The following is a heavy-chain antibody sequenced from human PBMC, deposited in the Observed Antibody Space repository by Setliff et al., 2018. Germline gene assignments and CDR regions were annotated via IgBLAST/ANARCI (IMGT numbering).Heavy chain of an antibody. CDR2: ISHTGST. Sequence: SSETLSLTCTVSGGSISSGVYYWAWIRQPPGKGLEWIGEISHTGSTNYNPSLKSRVTISINTSKKQFSLKLSSVTAADTAIYYCARGGTYRYFDYWGQGTLVTVSS. CDR3: ARGGTYRYFDY. V-gene: IGHV4-39*07. J-gene: IGHJ4*02. CDR1: GGSISSGVYY.